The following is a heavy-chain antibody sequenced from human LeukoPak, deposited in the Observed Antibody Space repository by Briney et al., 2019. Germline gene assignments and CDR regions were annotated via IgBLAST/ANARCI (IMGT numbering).Heavy chain of an antibody. CDR2: IYYSGST. Sequence: SETLSLTCTVSGGSISSYYWSWIRQPPGKGLEWIGYIYYSGSTNYNPSLKSRVTISVDTSKNQFSLKLSSVTAADTAVYYCARRFSYYDSSGTFDYWGQGTLVTASS. J-gene: IGHJ4*02. V-gene: IGHV4-59*08. CDR3: ARRFSYYDSSGTFDY. D-gene: IGHD3-22*01. CDR1: GGSISSYY.